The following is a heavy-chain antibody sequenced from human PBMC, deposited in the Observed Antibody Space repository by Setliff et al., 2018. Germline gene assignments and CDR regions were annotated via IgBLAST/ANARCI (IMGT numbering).Heavy chain of an antibody. CDR3: ARRADGYNDFFDS. J-gene: IGHJ4*02. CDR2: IWPGDSDT. V-gene: IGHV5-51*01. CDR1: GFRFTSHW. D-gene: IGHD6-25*01. Sequence: GESLTISCQGSGFRFTSHWIGWVRQMPGKGLEWMGLIWPGDSDTKYSPSFQGRVTISADKSINTAYLEWSSLQASDTAMYYCARRADGYNDFFDSWGQGTLVTVSS.